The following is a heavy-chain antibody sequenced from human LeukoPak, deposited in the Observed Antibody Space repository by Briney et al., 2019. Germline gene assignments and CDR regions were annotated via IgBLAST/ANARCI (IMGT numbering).Heavy chain of an antibody. CDR3: TRGVAISTSGWYDTFDY. D-gene: IGHD6-19*01. Sequence: GGSLRLSCAAAGFTFSNYAMYWVRQAPGKGLEYVSVINTDGSRIYYADSIKGRFTIPRDNSKNTLYLQMGSLRAEDMAVYYCTRGVAISTSGWYDTFDYWGQGAMVTVSS. CDR2: INTDGSRI. J-gene: IGHJ4*02. CDR1: GFTFSNYA. V-gene: IGHV3-64*02.